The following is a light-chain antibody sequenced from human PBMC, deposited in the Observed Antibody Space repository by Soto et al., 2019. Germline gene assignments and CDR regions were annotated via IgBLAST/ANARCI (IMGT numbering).Light chain of an antibody. CDR3: QQYYTTPRT. CDR2: WAS. Sequence: DIVMTQSPDSLAVSLGERAAINCKSSQSVLFTSNNKNYLAWYRQKPGQPPKLLISWASSRESGVPDRFSGSGSGTDFTLTISSLQAEDVAVYYCQQYYTTPRTFGQGTKVDIK. CDR1: QSVLFTSNNKNY. J-gene: IGKJ1*01. V-gene: IGKV4-1*01.